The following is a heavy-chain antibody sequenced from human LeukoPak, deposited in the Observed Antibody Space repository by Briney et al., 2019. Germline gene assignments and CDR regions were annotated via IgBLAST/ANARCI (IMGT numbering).Heavy chain of an antibody. J-gene: IGHJ5*02. CDR1: GFTVSSNY. CDR3: VRDSGYCSGGSCLFGGFDP. Sequence: GGSLRLSCAAYGFTVSSNYMSWVRQPPGKGLEWVSLIYSGGSTYYADSVKGRFTISRDNSKNTLNLQMNSLRAEDTAVCYCVRDSGYCSGGSCLFGGFDPWGQGTLVTVSS. D-gene: IGHD2-15*01. V-gene: IGHV3-66*01. CDR2: IYSGGST.